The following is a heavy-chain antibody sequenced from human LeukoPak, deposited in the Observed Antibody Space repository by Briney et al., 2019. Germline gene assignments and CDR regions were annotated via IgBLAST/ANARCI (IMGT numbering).Heavy chain of an antibody. CDR1: GYTFTSYG. D-gene: IGHD3-10*01. CDR3: ARVGSSVYGSGRDYYYYYMDV. V-gene: IGHV1-18*01. J-gene: IGHJ6*03. Sequence: ASVKVSCKASGYTFTSYGISWVRQAPGQGLEWMGWISAYNGNTNYAQKLQGRVTMTTDTSTSTAYMELRSLRSDDTAVYYCARVGSSVYGSGRDYYYYYMDVWGKGTTVTVSS. CDR2: ISAYNGNT.